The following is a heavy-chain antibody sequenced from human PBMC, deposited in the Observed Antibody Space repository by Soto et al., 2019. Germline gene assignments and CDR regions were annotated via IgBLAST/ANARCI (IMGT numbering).Heavy chain of an antibody. CDR2: IYSDGTST. Sequence: PGGSLRLSCAASGFTFDYYWMHWVRQAPGKGLVWVSRIYSDGTSTTYADSVKGRFTISRDNAKNTVSLQMNSLRADDTAVYYYARGDRGAFDLWGQGTVVTVSS. CDR3: ARGDRGAFDL. J-gene: IGHJ3*01. V-gene: IGHV3-74*01. CDR1: GFTFDYYW.